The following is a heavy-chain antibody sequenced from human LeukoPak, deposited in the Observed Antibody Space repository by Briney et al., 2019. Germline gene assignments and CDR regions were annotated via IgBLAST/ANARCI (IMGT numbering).Heavy chain of an antibody. CDR3: AKWGCSGSSCYPFAY. CDR1: GFTVSSNY. V-gene: IGHV3-53*01. Sequence: GGSLRLSCAASGFTVSSNYMSWVRQAPGKGLEWVSVIYSGGSTYYADSVKGRFTISRDNSKNTLYVQMNSLRADDTAVYYCAKWGCSGSSCYPFAYWGQGTLVTVSS. J-gene: IGHJ4*02. CDR2: IYSGGST. D-gene: IGHD2-15*01.